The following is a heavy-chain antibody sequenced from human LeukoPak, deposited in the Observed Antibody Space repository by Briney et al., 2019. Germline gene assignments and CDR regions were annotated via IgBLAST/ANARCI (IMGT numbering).Heavy chain of an antibody. J-gene: IGHJ4*02. V-gene: IGHV4-34*01. Sequence: SETLSLTCTVSDGSVPSYYWSWIRQPPGKGLEWIGEINRSGSIYYNPSLKSRVTISVDASKNQFSLKISSVTAADTAVYYCALGDNYGDYEVDYWGQGTLVTVSS. CDR3: ALGDNYGDYEVDY. D-gene: IGHD4-17*01. CDR1: DGSVPSYY. CDR2: INRSGSI.